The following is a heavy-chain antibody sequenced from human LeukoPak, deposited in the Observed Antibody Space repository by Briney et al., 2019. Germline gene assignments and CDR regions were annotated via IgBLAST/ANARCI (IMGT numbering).Heavy chain of an antibody. J-gene: IGHJ6*03. CDR1: GGSISSYY. D-gene: IGHD6-19*01. CDR2: IYYSGST. CDR3: ARGLPDTYSSGWFYYYYYMDV. Sequence: PSETLSLTCTVSGGSISSYYWSWIRQPPGKGLEWIGYIYYSGSTNYNPSLKSRVTISVDTSKNQFSLKLSSVTAADTAVYYCARGLPDTYSSGWFYYYYYMDVWGKGTTVTISS. V-gene: IGHV4-59*01.